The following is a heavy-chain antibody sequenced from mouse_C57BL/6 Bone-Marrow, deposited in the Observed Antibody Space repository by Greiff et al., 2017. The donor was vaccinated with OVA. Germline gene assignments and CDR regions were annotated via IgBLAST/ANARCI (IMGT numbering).Heavy chain of an antibody. D-gene: IGHD2-5*01. J-gene: IGHJ4*01. CDR1: GFTFSNYW. V-gene: IGHV6-3*01. Sequence: EVKVEESGGGLVQPGGSMKLSCVASGFTFSNYWMNWVRQSPEKGLEWVAQIRLKSDNYATHYAESVKGRFTISRDDSKSSVYLQMNNLRAEDTGIYYCTDYSNSYAMDDWGQGTSVTVSS. CDR3: TDYSNSYAMDD. CDR2: IRLKSDNYAT.